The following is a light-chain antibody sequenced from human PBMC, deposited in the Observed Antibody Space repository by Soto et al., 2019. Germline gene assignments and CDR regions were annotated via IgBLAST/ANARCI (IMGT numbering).Light chain of an antibody. J-gene: IGLJ2*01. CDR3: QTWATGIQV. V-gene: IGLV4-69*01. CDR1: XGHXTYT. Sequence: QSVLTQSPSASASLGASVKLTXXLSXGHXTYTIAWHQQQPEKGPRFLMKLKSDGSHSRGDGIPDRFSGSSSGAERYLTISSLQSEDEADYYCQTWATGIQVFGGGTKLTVL. CDR2: LKSDGSH.